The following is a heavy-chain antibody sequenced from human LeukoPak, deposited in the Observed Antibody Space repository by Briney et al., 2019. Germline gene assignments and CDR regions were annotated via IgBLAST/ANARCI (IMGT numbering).Heavy chain of an antibody. J-gene: IGHJ4*02. CDR1: GGSFSGYY. D-gene: IGHD2-15*01. CDR3: ARGLDSSYFDY. Sequence: PSGTLSLTCAVYGGSFSGYYWSWIRQPPGKGLEWIGEINHSGSTNYNPSLKSRVTISVDTSKNQFSLKLSSVTAADTAVYYCARGLDSSYFDYWGQGTLVTVSS. CDR2: INHSGST. V-gene: IGHV4-34*01.